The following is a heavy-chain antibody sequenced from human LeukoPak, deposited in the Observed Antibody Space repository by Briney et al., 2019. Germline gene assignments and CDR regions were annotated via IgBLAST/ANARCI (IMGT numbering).Heavy chain of an antibody. V-gene: IGHV3-23*01. J-gene: IGHJ4*02. CDR3: ARGRGSSRYYFDY. CDR2: VSASGPNT. CDR1: GFTFGSYA. D-gene: IGHD1-26*01. Sequence: GGSLRLSCAASGFTFGSYAMGWVRQAPGKGLEWVSAVSASGPNTYYADSVKGRFTVPRDNSKNTLYLQMSSLRADDTAVYYCARGRGSSRYYFDYRGRGTLVTVSS.